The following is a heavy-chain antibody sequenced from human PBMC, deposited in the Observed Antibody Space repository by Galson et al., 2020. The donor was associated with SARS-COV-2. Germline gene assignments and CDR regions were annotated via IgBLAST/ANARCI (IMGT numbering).Heavy chain of an antibody. Sequence: GGSLRLSCKASGYTFTSYGISWVRQAPGQGLEWMGWISAYNGNTNYAQNLQGRVTMTTDTSTSTAYMELRSLRSDDTAVYYCARDSPARWELLIAFDIWGQGTMVTVSS. J-gene: IGHJ3*02. D-gene: IGHD1-26*01. V-gene: IGHV1-18*01. CDR3: ARDSPARWELLIAFDI. CDR2: ISAYNGNT. CDR1: GYTFTSYG.